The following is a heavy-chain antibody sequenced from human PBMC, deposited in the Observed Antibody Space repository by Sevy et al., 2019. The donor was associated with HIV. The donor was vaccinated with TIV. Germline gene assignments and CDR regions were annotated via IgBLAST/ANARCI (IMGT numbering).Heavy chain of an antibody. CDR2: IWYDGSDT. D-gene: IGHD4-4*01. CDR1: GFIFSNHG. J-gene: IGHJ6*02. Sequence: GGSLRLSCAASGFIFSNHGMHWVRQAPGKGLEWVARIWYDGSDTYYGASVKGRFTISRDNSQNTVDLQMNSLGVEDTAVYYCARDVDSNYDGIDAWGQGTTVTVSS. CDR3: ARDVDSNYDGIDA. V-gene: IGHV3-33*01.